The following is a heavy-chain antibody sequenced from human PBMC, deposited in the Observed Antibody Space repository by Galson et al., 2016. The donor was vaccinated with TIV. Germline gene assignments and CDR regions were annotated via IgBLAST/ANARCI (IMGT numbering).Heavy chain of an antibody. V-gene: IGHV3-48*01. CDR2: ISRTSDTI. CDR3: TRVDPLLDCSGGTCQYYYYGMDI. D-gene: IGHD2-15*01. CDR1: GFTFDTYS. J-gene: IGHJ6*02. Sequence: SLRLSCAASGFTFDTYSMNWVRQAPGKGLQWVSYISRTSDTIYYAVSVKGRFTISRDNAKGSLYLQMNSLRAEDTAMYYCTRVDPLLDCSGGTCQYYYYGMDIWGQGTTVTVS.